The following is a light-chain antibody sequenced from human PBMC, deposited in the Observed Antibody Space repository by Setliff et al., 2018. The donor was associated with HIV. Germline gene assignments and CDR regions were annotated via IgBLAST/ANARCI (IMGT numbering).Light chain of an antibody. CDR2: EVS. CDR1: SSDIGGYNY. J-gene: IGLJ1*01. V-gene: IGLV2-14*01. CDR3: SSYTATSTLYA. Sequence: QSVLTQPASVSGSPGQSITISCTGTSSDIGGYNYVPWYQQHPGKAPKLVISEVSNRPSGLSNRFSGSKSGDTASLTISGLQTEDEADYYCSSYTATSTLYAFGTGTKVTVL.